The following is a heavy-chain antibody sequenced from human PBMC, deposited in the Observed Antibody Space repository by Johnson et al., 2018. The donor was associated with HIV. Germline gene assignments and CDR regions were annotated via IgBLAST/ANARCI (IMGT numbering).Heavy chain of an antibody. D-gene: IGHD2-21*01. CDR3: ARGGPYQGHPNDAFDI. CDR2: SSRSGSTI. J-gene: IGHJ3*02. V-gene: IGHV3-48*04. CDR1: GFTFSSYA. Sequence: MQLVESGGGVVQPGVSLRLSCAASGFTFSSYAMSWVRQAPGKGLEWVSDSSRSGSTIYYADSVKGRFTISRDNAKNSLFLQMNILRVDDTAVYYCARGGPYQGHPNDAFDIWGHGTMVTVSS.